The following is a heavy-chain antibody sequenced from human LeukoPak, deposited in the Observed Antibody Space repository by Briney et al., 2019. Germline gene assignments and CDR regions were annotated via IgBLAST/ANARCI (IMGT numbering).Heavy chain of an antibody. J-gene: IGHJ1*01. D-gene: IGHD3-10*01. V-gene: IGHV3-23*01. CDR2: ISGSGGST. CDR1: GFTFSSYA. Sequence: PGGSLRLSCAASGFTFSSYAMSWVRQAPGKGLEWVSAISGSGGSTYYADSVKGRFTISRDNSKNTLYLQMNSLRAEDTAEYYCAKGNKGGMIVPGERPKYFQDWGQGTLVTVSS. CDR3: AKGNKGGMIVPGERPKYFQD.